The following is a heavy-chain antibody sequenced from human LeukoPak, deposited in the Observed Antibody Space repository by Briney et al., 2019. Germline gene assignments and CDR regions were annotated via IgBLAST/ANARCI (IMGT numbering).Heavy chain of an antibody. J-gene: IGHJ4*02. CDR1: GFTLSSNY. Sequence: PGGSLRLSCAASGFTLSSNYMSWVRQAPGRGLEWVSVIYCSGSTYYADSVKGRFTISRDNSKNTLFLKMNSLRAGDTDVYYCARGTVTMVDYWGQGTLVTVSS. V-gene: IGHV3-66*01. CDR3: ARGTVTMVDY. D-gene: IGHD3-10*01. CDR2: IYCSGST.